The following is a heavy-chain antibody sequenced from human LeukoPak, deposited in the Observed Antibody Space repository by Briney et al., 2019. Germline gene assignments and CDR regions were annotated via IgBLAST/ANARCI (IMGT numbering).Heavy chain of an antibody. Sequence: GGPLRLSCAASGFTFSSYAMSWVRQAPGKGLEWVSAISGSGGSTYYADSVKGRFTISRDNSKNTLYLQMNSLRAEDTAVYYCAKDLNPWIQLWYFDYWGQGTLVTVSS. CDR3: AKDLNPWIQLWYFDY. D-gene: IGHD5-18*01. CDR1: GFTFSSYA. J-gene: IGHJ4*02. V-gene: IGHV3-23*01. CDR2: ISGSGGST.